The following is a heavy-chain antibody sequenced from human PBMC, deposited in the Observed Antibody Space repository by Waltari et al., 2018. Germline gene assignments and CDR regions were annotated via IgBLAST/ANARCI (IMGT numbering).Heavy chain of an antibody. V-gene: IGHV1-2*02. CDR3: VKVAKGSHTYYSFDN. CDR2: IDPNIGDT. D-gene: IGHD3-22*01. Sequence: QVHLVQSGAEVKKPGASVKVSCRASGYTFVALYIHWWRLVPGQGLEWRGRIDPNIGDTTYPQKFQGRITMTRDTSISTAFMELSGLRSDDTAIYYCVKVAKGSHTYYSFDNWGQGTLVTVSS. J-gene: IGHJ4*02. CDR1: GYTFVALY.